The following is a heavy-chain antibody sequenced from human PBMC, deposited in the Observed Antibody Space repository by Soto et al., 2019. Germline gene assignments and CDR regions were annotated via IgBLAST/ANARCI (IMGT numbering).Heavy chain of an antibody. V-gene: IGHV3-23*01. J-gene: IGHJ4*02. Sequence: GGSLRLSCAASGFTFSRYAMSWVRQAPGKGLEWVSAISGSGGGTYYADSVKGRFTISRDNSKNTLYLQMNSLRAEDTAVYYCAKDPPDCGGDCYFDYWGQGTLVTVSS. CDR2: ISGSGGGT. D-gene: IGHD2-21*02. CDR3: AKDPPDCGGDCYFDY. CDR1: GFTFSRYA.